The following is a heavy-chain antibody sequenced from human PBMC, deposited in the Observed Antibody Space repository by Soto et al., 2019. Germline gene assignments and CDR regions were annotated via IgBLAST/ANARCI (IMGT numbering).Heavy chain of an antibody. CDR1: GFNFSRYT. Sequence: EVQLVESGGSLVKPGGSLRLSCVVSGFNFSRYTMHWVRQAPGKGLEWLSSINSGSLYLYYADSVKGRFTVSRDNATKALYEQMTGLRGGDTAVYYCARVYGCTATACHYDFDYGGRGTLVTVSS. V-gene: IGHV3-21*01. J-gene: IGHJ4*02. CDR2: INSGSLYL. D-gene: IGHD2-15*01. CDR3: ARVYGCTATACHYDFDY.